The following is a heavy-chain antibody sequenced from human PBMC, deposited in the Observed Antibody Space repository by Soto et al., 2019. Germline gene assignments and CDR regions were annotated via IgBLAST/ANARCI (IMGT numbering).Heavy chain of an antibody. CDR2: ISSSGNSI. CDR3: ARRRYGSGSNDF. J-gene: IGHJ4*02. Sequence: PGGSLRLSCAASGFTFSYYYMIWIRQAPGKGLEWVSHISSSGNSIDYGDSVRGRFTISRDNAKKSLYLQMNSLRPEDTAVYYCARRRYGSGSNDFWGQGTLVTVSS. V-gene: IGHV3-11*01. CDR1: GFTFSYYY. D-gene: IGHD3-10*01.